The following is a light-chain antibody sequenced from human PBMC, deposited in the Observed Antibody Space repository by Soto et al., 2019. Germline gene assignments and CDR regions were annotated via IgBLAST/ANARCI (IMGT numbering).Light chain of an antibody. CDR3: SSFTSMSSLV. Sequence: QSALTQPASVSGSPGQSITISCSGTSSDVGDYNYVSWYQQHPGKVPKLIIYEVSNRPSGVSNRFSGSKSGNTASLTISGLQAEDEADYYCSSFTSMSSLVFGGGTKVTVL. V-gene: IGLV2-14*01. CDR1: SSDVGDYNY. CDR2: EVS. J-gene: IGLJ3*02.